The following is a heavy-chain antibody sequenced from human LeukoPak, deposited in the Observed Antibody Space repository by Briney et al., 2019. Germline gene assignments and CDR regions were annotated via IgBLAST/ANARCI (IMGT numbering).Heavy chain of an antibody. J-gene: IGHJ4*02. CDR3: ARGPKSLVTKLGSHSDY. V-gene: IGHV3-21*01. D-gene: IGHD4-17*01. CDR1: GFTFSTYN. CDR2: ITSSGAYI. Sequence: GGSLRLSCAASGFTFSTYNMNWVRQAPGKGLEWVSSITSSGAYIFYADSMKGRFTISRDNAKNSLYLQMNSLRADDTAVYYCARGPKSLVTKLGSHSDYWGQGTLVTVSS.